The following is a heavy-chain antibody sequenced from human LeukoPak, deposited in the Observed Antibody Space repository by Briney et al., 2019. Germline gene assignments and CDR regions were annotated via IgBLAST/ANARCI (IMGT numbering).Heavy chain of an antibody. CDR3: ARDLHRVYYYGSGSYWMALDV. CDR2: MNPNSGNT. J-gene: IGHJ6*04. Sequence: ASVKVSCKASGYTFTSYDINWVRQATGQGLEWMGWMNPNSGNTGYAQKFQGRVTMTRNTSISTAYMELSSLRSDDTAVYYCARDLHRVYYYGSGSYWMALDVWGKGTTVTISS. CDR1: GYTFTSYD. V-gene: IGHV1-8*01. D-gene: IGHD3-10*01.